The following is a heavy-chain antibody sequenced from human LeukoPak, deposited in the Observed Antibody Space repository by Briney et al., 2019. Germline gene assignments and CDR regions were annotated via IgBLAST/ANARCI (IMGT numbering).Heavy chain of an antibody. Sequence: GGSLRLSCAASGFTVSSSYMSWVRQAPGQGLEWVSVIYSGGSTYYADSAKGRFTISRENSKNTLYLQMKSLRAEDTAVYYCARHGWGRDNWFDPWGQGTLVTVSS. CDR2: IYSGGST. CDR3: ARHGWGRDNWFDP. V-gene: IGHV3-53*01. D-gene: IGHD7-27*01. J-gene: IGHJ5*02. CDR1: GFTVSSSY.